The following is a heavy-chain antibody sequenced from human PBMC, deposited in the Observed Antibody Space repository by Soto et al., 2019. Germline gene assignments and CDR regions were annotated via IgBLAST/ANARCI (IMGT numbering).Heavy chain of an antibody. CDR3: ARRAIAAAGEYYFDY. CDR1: GYSFTSYW. CDR2: IDPSDSYT. J-gene: IGHJ4*02. V-gene: IGHV5-10-1*01. Sequence: GESLKISCKGSGYSFTSYWISWVRQMPGKGLEWMGRIDPSDSYTNYSPSFQGHVTISADKSISTAYLQWSSLKASDTAMYYCARRAIAAAGEYYFDYWGQGTLVTVSS. D-gene: IGHD6-13*01.